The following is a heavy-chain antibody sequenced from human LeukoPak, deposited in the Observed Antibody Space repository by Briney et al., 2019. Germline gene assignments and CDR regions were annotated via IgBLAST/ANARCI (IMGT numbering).Heavy chain of an antibody. CDR1: GFTFSGSA. D-gene: IGHD3-22*01. CDR3: TLDTRMYDSSGYYYEIDY. V-gene: IGHV3-73*01. CDR2: IRSKANSYAT. Sequence: GGSLRLSCAASGFTFSGSAMHWVRQASGKGLEWVGRIRSKANSYATAYAASVKGRFTISRDDSKNTAYLQMNSLKTEDTAVYYCTLDTRMYDSSGYYYEIDYWGQGTLVTVSS. J-gene: IGHJ4*02.